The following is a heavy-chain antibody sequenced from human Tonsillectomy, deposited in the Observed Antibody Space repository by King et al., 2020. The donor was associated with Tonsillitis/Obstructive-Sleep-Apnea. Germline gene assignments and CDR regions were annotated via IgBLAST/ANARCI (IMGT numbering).Heavy chain of an antibody. J-gene: IGHJ6*03. D-gene: IGHD3-10*01. CDR3: ARDQDYGSGSYFHYYYYMDV. Sequence: VQLVESGGGLIQPGGSLRLSCAASGCTVSSNYMSWVRQAPGKGLEWGSVIYSGGSTYYTASVRGRFTIPRDNSKNTLDFQMKSLRAEDTAVYYCARDQDYGSGSYFHYYYYMDVWGKGTTVTVSS. CDR2: IYSGGST. CDR1: GCTVSSNY. V-gene: IGHV3-53*01.